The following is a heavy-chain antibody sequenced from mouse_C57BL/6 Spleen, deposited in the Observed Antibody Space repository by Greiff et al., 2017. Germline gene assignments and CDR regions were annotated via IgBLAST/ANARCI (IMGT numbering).Heavy chain of an antibody. CDR2: IDPENGDT. V-gene: IGHV14-4*01. Sequence: VQLQQSGAELVRPGASVKLSCTASGFNIKDDYMHWVKQRPEQGLEWIGWIDPENGDTEYASKFQGKATITADTSSNTAYLQLSSLTSEDTAVYYCTTGIYYGNSYYFDDWGQGTTLTVSS. CDR3: TTGIYYGNSYYFDD. J-gene: IGHJ2*01. CDR1: GFNIKDDY. D-gene: IGHD2-1*01.